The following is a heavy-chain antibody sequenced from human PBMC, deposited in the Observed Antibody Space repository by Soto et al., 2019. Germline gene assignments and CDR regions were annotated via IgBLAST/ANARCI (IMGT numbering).Heavy chain of an antibody. Sequence: QVQLVQSGAEVKKPGSSVKVSCKASGGTFSSYAISWVRQAPGQGLEWMGGIIPIFGTANYAQKFQGRVTITADESTSTAYMELSSLGSEDTAVYYCAREYCSGGSCYEGVRGGYFDYWGQGTLVTVSS. V-gene: IGHV1-69*01. J-gene: IGHJ4*02. CDR2: IIPIFGTA. CDR3: AREYCSGGSCYEGVRGGYFDY. D-gene: IGHD2-15*01. CDR1: GGTFSSYA.